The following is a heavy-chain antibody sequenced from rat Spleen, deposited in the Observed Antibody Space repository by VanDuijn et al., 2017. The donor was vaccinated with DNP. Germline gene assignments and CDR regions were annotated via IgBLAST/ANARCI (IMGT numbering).Heavy chain of an antibody. V-gene: IGHV5S23*01. D-gene: IGHD3-1*01. CDR2: ISTSGGST. CDR3: TTPLSYFDY. J-gene: IGHJ2*01. Sequence: EVQLVESGGGLVQPGRSLKLSCAASGFTFSDYNMAWVRQAPTKGLEWVATISTSGGSTYYRDSVKGRFTISRDNAKSTLDLQMDSRRSEDTATYYCTTPLSYFDYWGQGVMVTVAS. CDR1: GFTFSDYN.